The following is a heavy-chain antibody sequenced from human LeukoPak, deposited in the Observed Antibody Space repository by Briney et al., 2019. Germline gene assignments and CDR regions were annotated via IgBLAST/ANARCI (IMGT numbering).Heavy chain of an antibody. J-gene: IGHJ4*02. Sequence: GGSLRLSCAASGFTFSNYAMSWVRQAPGKGLEWVSTISGSGGGTYYADSVKGRFTLSRDNSMNTLDLQMNSLRAEDTAVYYCAQDYSGYDLSAGYWGQGTLVTVSS. CDR3: AQDYSGYDLSAGY. CDR2: ISGSGGGT. D-gene: IGHD5-12*01. CDR1: GFTFSNYA. V-gene: IGHV3-23*01.